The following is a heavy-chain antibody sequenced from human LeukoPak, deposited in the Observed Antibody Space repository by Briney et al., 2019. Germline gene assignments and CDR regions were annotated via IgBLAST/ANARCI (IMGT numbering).Heavy chain of an antibody. D-gene: IGHD6-6*01. V-gene: IGHV4-30-2*01. Sequence: PLSLTCAVSGGSISSGGYSWSWIRQPPGKCLEWIGYIYHSGSTYYNPSLKSRVTISVDRSKNQFSLKLRSVSAAGTAVYYCARAAPYSSSPGLFDPWGQGTLVTVSS. CDR2: IYHSGST. J-gene: IGHJ5*02. CDR1: GGSISSGGYS. CDR3: ARAAPYSSSPGLFDP.